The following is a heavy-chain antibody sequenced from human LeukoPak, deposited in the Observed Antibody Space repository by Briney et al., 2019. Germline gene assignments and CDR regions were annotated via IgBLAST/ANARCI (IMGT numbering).Heavy chain of an antibody. J-gene: IGHJ5*02. CDR1: GGTFSSYA. CDR3: ARETRDYDSSGYQTNWFDP. D-gene: IGHD3-22*01. V-gene: IGHV1-69*05. CDR2: IIPIFGTA. Sequence: SVKVSCKASGGTFSSYAISWVRQAPGQGLEWMGGIIPIFGTANYAQKFQGRVTITTDESTSTAYMELSSLRSEDTAVYYCARETRDYDSSGYQTNWFDPWGQGTLVTVSS.